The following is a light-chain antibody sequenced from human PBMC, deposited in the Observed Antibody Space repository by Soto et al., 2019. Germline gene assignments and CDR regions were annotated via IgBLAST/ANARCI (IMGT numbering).Light chain of an antibody. CDR3: QQYDSSPYA. CDR1: QSVGSNY. Sequence: EIVLTQSPGTLSLSPGERATLSCRASQSVGSNYLAWHQQKPGQAPRLLISGASSRATGIPDRFRGSGSGTDFTLTISRLEPEDFAVYYCQQYDSSPYAFGQGTKLEIK. V-gene: IGKV3-20*01. CDR2: GAS. J-gene: IGKJ2*01.